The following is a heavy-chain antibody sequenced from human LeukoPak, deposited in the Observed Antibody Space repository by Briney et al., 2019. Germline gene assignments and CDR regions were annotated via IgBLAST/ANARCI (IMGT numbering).Heavy chain of an antibody. CDR1: GDSISSDY. J-gene: IGHJ6*02. Sequence: SETLSVTCTVAGDSISSDYWGWVRQRPGKGVGWGWRVYISVGANYNPSLKSRVTMSVDTSNNQFSLKLSSVTAADTAVYYCARELAETYYYYGMDVWGQGTTVTVSS. CDR2: VYISVGA. CDR3: ARELAETYYYYGMDV. V-gene: IGHV4-4*07.